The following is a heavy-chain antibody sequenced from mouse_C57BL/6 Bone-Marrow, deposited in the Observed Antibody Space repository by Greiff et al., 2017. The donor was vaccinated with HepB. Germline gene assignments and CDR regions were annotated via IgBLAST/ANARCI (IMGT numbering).Heavy chain of an antibody. V-gene: IGHV6-3*01. CDR3: TYYYGSIYFDY. D-gene: IGHD1-1*01. CDR2: IRLKSDNYAT. J-gene: IGHJ2*01. Sequence: EVKLMESGGGLVQPGGSMKLSCVASGFTFSNYWMNWVRQSPEKGLEWVAQIRLKSDNYATHYAESVKGRFTISRDDSKSSVYLQMNNLRAEDTGIYYCTYYYGSIYFDYWGQGTTLTVSS. CDR1: GFTFSNYW.